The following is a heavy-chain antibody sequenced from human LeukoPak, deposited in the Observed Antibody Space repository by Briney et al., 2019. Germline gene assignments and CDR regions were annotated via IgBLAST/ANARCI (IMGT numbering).Heavy chain of an antibody. CDR1: GFTFSSYW. CDR2: IKQDGSEK. CDR3: ARAGYCTNGVCRPLDY. J-gene: IGHJ4*02. V-gene: IGHV3-7*01. D-gene: IGHD2-8*01. Sequence: PGGSLRLSCAASGFTFSSYWMSWVCQAPGKGLEWVANIKQDGSEKYYVDSVKGRFTISRDNAKNSLYLQMNSLRAEDTAVYYCARAGYCTNGVCRPLDYWGQGTLVTVSS.